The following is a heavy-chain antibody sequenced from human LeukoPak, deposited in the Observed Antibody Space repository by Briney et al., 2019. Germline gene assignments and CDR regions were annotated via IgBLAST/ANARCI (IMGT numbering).Heavy chain of an antibody. D-gene: IGHD4-23*01. V-gene: IGHV3-74*01. Sequence: HPGGSLRLSCTASGFAFSVYAMSWLRQPPGKGLVWVSRINSDGSSTIYADSVKGRFTISRDNAKNTLYLQMNSLRAEDTAQYYCARFQFTVDLDLWGRGTLVTVSS. J-gene: IGHJ2*01. CDR3: ARFQFTVDLDL. CDR1: GFAFSVYA. CDR2: INSDGSST.